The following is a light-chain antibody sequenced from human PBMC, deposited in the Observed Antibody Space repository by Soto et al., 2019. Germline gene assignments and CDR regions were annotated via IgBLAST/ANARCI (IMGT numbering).Light chain of an antibody. CDR3: SSYTSSDTYV. CDR1: SSDVGGYNY. CDR2: DVS. Sequence: QSALTQPASVSGSPGQSIAISCTGTSSDVGGYNYVSWYQQHPGKAPKLMIHDVSNRPSGVSNRFSGSKSGNTASLTISGLQTEDEADYYCSSYTSSDTYVFGTGTKLT. V-gene: IGLV2-14*01. J-gene: IGLJ1*01.